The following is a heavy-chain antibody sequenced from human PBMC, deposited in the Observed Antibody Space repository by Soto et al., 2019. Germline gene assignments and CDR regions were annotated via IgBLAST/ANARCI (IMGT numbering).Heavy chain of an antibody. V-gene: IGHV1-46*01. CDR2: INPSVGTT. CDR1: GDTFTTYY. J-gene: IGHJ4*02. Sequence: QVQLVQSGAEVKKPGASVKVSCKASGDTFTTYYMHWVRQAPGQRLEWMGIINPSVGTTSYAQRFRGRVTMTRDTSTSTVYMELSSLRSEDTAVYYCTTSSAWPYYFDFWGQGTLVIVSS. D-gene: IGHD2-15*01. CDR3: TTSSAWPYYFDF.